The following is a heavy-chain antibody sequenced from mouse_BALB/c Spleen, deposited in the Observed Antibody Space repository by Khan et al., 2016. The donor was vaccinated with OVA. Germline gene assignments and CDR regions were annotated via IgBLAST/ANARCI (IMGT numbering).Heavy chain of an antibody. CDR1: GFTFSSFG. CDR3: ASHYYGKNYFDY. J-gene: IGHJ2*01. Sequence: EVELVESGGGLVQPGGSRKLSCAASGFTFSSFGMHWVRQAPEKGLEWVAYISSGSSTMYYADTVKGRFTISRDNPKNTLFLQMTSLRSEDTAMYYCASHYYGKNYFDYWGQGTTLTVSS. D-gene: IGHD1-1*01. CDR2: ISSGSSTM. V-gene: IGHV5-17*02.